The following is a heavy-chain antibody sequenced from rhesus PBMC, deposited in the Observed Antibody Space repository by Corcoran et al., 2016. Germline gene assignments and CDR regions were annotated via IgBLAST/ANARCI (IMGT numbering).Heavy chain of an antibody. D-gene: IGHD2-15*01. Sequence: EVHLVETGGGLVQPGGSLRLSCAASGFTFTSFAMQWVRQAPGKGLEWISVVDSGGGTTYYADSVKGRFTISRDNSKNTFSLQMNSLRVEDTAVYYCSSVLDFWGQGVLVTVSS. CDR2: VDSGGGTT. V-gene: IGHV3S5*01. CDR3: SSVLDF. CDR1: GFTFTSFA. J-gene: IGHJ4*01.